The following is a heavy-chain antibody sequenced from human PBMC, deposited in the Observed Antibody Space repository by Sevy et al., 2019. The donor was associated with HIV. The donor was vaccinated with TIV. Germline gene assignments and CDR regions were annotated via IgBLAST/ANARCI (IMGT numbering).Heavy chain of an antibody. J-gene: IGHJ4*02. CDR1: GFTFSNYA. V-gene: IGHV3-23*01. CDR3: AKDSGDDNYGLFDY. D-gene: IGHD5-18*01. CDR2: ISGSGDNT. Sequence: GGSLRLSCGASGFTFSNYAMSWVRQAPGKGLEWVSSISGSGDNTYYADSVKGRFTVSRDNSKNTLYLQMNSLTAEDTAVYYCAKDSGDDNYGLFDYWGQGTLVTVSS.